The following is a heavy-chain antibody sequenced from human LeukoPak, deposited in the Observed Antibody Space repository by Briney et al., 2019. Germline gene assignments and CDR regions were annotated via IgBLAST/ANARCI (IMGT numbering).Heavy chain of an antibody. Sequence: GGSLRLSCATSGFTFSSYEMNWVRQAPGKGVEWVSYISSSGSTIYYADSVKGRFTISRDNAKNSLYLQMNSLRAEDTAVYYCAREGYYYGSGNSNFDYWGQGTLVTVSS. V-gene: IGHV3-48*03. D-gene: IGHD3-10*01. CDR2: ISSSGSTI. J-gene: IGHJ4*02. CDR3: AREGYYYGSGNSNFDY. CDR1: GFTFSSYE.